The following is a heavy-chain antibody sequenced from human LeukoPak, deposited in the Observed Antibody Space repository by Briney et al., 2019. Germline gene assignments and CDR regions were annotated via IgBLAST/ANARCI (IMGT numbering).Heavy chain of an antibody. CDR3: ARDARNFWSGYCDY. V-gene: IGHV3-15*01. J-gene: IGHJ4*02. Sequence: GGSLRLSCAASGFTFSSYAMSWVRQAPGKGLEWVGRIKSKTDGGTTDYAAPVKGRFTISRDDSKNTLYLQMNSLRAEDTAVYYCARDARNFWSGYCDYWGQGTLVTVSS. CDR2: IKSKTDGGTT. D-gene: IGHD3-3*01. CDR1: GFTFSSYA.